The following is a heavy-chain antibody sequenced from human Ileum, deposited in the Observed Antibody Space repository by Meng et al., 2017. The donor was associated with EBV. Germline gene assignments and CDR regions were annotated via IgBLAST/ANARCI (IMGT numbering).Heavy chain of an antibody. D-gene: IGHD2-21*02. Sequence: QVQPQDSGQGLGKPSETLSPTFSVSHGSVSSYGYYWTWIRQPPGKGLEWIGYMSYTGSTNYKSTLKSRVTISVDKSKNQFSLKLSSVTAADTAVYYCARERGGGDRGIQWGQGTLVTVSS. CDR3: ARERGGGDRGIQ. V-gene: IGHV4-61*08. CDR2: MSYTGST. CDR1: HGSVSSYGYY. J-gene: IGHJ4*02.